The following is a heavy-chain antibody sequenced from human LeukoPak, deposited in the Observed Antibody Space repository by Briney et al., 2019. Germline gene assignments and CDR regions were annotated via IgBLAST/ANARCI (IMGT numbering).Heavy chain of an antibody. CDR1: GGSISSGGYY. CDR2: INRGGST. V-gene: IGHV4-30-2*06. D-gene: IGHD2-2*01. CDR3: AREANYQLRRGYYFYMDV. Sequence: SQTLSLTCTVSGGSISSGGYYWSWIRQSPGRGLEWIGEINRGGSTTYNPSLKSRVTISIDTSKTQFSLKLSSVTAADTAVYYCAREANYQLRRGYYFYMDVWGKGTTVTVSS. J-gene: IGHJ6*03.